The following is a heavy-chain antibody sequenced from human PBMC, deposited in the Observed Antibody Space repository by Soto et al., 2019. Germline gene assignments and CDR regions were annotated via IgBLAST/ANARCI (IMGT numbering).Heavy chain of an antibody. CDR2: IWYDGSNK. Sequence: ESGGGVVQPGRSLRLSCAASGFTFSSYGMHWVRQAPGKGLEWVAVIWYDGSNKYYADSVKGRFTISRDNSKNTLYLQMNSLRAEDTAVYYCARAGNYGDYDGYNWFDPWGQGTLVTVSS. D-gene: IGHD4-17*01. CDR3: ARAGNYGDYDGYNWFDP. V-gene: IGHV3-33*01. CDR1: GFTFSSYG. J-gene: IGHJ5*02.